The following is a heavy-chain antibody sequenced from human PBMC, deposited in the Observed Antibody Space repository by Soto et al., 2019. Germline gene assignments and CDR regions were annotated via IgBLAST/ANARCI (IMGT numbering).Heavy chain of an antibody. V-gene: IGHV4-59*01. CDR1: GGSISSYY. J-gene: IGHJ4*02. D-gene: IGHD5-12*01. CDR3: ARVSVGYSGYEPFDY. Sequence: TVSGGSISSYYWSWIRQPPGKGLEWIGYIYYSGSTNYNPSLKSRVTISVDTSKNQFSLKLSSVTAADTAVYYCARVSVGYSGYEPFDYWGQGTLVTVSS. CDR2: IYYSGST.